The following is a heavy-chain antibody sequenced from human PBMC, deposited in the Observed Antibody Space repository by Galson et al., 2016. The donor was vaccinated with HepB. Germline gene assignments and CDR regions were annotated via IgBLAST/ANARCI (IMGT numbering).Heavy chain of an antibody. V-gene: IGHV3-74*01. Sequence: SLRLSCAASGFPFSRYWMHWVRQGPGKGLVWVSRINSDGSSTIYADSVRGRFTISRDNAKNMLYLEMNSLSAEDTALYYCAREDYGDDPIYYYYYGMDVWGQGTTVTVSS. CDR1: GFPFSRYW. CDR3: AREDYGDDPIYYYYYGMDV. J-gene: IGHJ6*02. D-gene: IGHD4-17*01. CDR2: INSDGSST.